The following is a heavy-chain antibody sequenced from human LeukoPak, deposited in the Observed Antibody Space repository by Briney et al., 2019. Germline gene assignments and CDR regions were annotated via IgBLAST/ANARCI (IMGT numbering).Heavy chain of an antibody. CDR3: ARDRYYYDSSGYLRFDY. Sequence: SETLSLTCTVSGGSISSYYWSWIRQPAGKGLEWIGRIYTSGSTNYNPSLKSRVTMSVDTSKNQFSLKLRSVTAADTAVYYCARDRYYYDSSGYLRFDYWSQGTLVTVSS. V-gene: IGHV4-4*07. CDR1: GGSISSYY. CDR2: IYTSGST. D-gene: IGHD3-22*01. J-gene: IGHJ4*02.